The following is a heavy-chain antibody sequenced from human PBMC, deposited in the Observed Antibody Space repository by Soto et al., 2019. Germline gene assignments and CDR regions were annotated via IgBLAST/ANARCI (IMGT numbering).Heavy chain of an antibody. CDR2: VYKDGST. CDR1: EFTVTRNR. J-gene: IGHJ6*02. Sequence: EVQLVESGGGLIQPGGSLRLSCAASEFTVTRNRMTWVRQAPGKGLEWVSIVYKDGSTSSADSVAGRLTTSRDNSKNTMYVQMNNLRAEDTAVYYCARLATEGGMDVWGQGTTVTVSS. CDR3: ARLATEGGMDV. D-gene: IGHD1-1*01. V-gene: IGHV3-53*01.